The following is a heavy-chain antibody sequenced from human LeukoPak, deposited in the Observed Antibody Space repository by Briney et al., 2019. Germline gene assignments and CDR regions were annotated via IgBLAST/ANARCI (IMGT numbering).Heavy chain of an antibody. J-gene: IGHJ3*02. CDR3: ARDRRAFYAFDI. CDR2: INPNSGGT. D-gene: IGHD3-3*02. V-gene: IGHV1-2*06. CDR1: GYTFTGYY. Sequence: GASVKVSCKASGYTFTGYYMHWVRQAPGQGLEWMGRINPNSGGTNYAQKFQGRVTMTRHTSISTAYMELSRLRSDDTAVYYCARDRRAFYAFDIWGQGTMVTVSS.